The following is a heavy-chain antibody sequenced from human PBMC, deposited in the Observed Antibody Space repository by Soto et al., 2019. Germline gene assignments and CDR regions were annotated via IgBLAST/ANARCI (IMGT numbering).Heavy chain of an antibody. CDR2: ISAHSGNT. CDR3: TRVRDFWSGHPFDY. Sequence: QVQLVQSETEVKKPGASVKVSCKSSGYTFTNYGFSWVRQAPGLGLEWMGWISAHSGNTHYAQNLQDRVTVTTDPATSTAYMELTNLRSDDTAVYYCTRVRDFWSGHPFDYWGQGTLVTVSS. V-gene: IGHV1-18*01. D-gene: IGHD3-3*01. J-gene: IGHJ4*02. CDR1: GYTFTNYG.